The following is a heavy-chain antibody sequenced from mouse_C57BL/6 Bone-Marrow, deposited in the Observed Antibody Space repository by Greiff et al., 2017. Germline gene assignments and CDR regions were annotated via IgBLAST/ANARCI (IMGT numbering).Heavy chain of an antibody. CDR2: IDPENGDT. CDR3: TTWGYWAWCAY. J-gene: IGHJ3*01. Sequence: EVQLQQSGAELVRPGASVKLSCTASGFNIKDDYMHWVKQRPEQGLEWIGWIDPENGDTEYASKFQGKATITADTSSNTAYLQLSSLTSEDTAVYYCTTWGYWAWCAYWGKGTLVTVSA. D-gene: IGHD4-1*01. V-gene: IGHV14-4*01. CDR1: GFNIKDDY.